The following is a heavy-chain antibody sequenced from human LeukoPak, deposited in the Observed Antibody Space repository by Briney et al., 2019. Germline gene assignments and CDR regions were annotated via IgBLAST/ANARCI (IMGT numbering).Heavy chain of an antibody. V-gene: IGHV4-59*08. D-gene: IGHD6-19*01. J-gene: IGHJ6*02. CDR3: ARRPLAVAGYYFNYGMDV. CDR1: SASTCCYY. CDR2: IYYSGST. Sequence: PSETLSLTCTVSSASTCCYYWSWIRQPPGKGLEWIGYIYYSGSTNYNPSLKSRVTISVDTSNNQFSLKLSSVTAADTAVYYCARRPLAVAGYYFNYGMDVWGQGTTVTVSS.